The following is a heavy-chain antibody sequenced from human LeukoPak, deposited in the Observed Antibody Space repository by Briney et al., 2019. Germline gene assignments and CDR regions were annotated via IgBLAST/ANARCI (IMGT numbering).Heavy chain of an antibody. CDR3: AREVPNLDYFDY. CDR2: IGSSTSTI. V-gene: IGHV3-48*04. J-gene: IGHJ4*02. CDR1: GFTFSSYV. Sequence: PGGSLRLSCAASGFTFSSYVMNWVRQAPGKGLEWVSYIGSSTSTIYYADSVKGRFTISRDNAKNSLYLQMNSLRAEDTAVYYCAREVPNLDYFDYWGQGTLVTVSS.